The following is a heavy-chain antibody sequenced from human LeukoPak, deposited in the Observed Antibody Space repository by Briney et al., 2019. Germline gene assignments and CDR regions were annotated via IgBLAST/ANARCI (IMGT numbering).Heavy chain of an antibody. CDR1: GYTFTSYF. CDR3: ARDSADYGDYNY. V-gene: IGHV1-46*01. CDR2: INPSGGST. J-gene: IGHJ4*02. D-gene: IGHD4-17*01. Sequence: ASVKVSCKASGYTFTSYFMHWVRQAPGQGLDWMGIINPSGGSTSYAQKFQGRVTMTRDTSTSTVYMELSSLRSEDTAVYYCARDSADYGDYNYWGQGTLVTVSS.